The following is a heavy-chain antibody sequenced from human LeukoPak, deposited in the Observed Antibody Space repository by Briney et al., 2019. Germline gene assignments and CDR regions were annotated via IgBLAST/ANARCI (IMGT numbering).Heavy chain of an antibody. V-gene: IGHV3-23*01. CDR3: AFRNFYYSDYYFQYYFDY. Sequence: PSGTLSLTCAVSGGSILTTNWWSWVRQVPGKGLEWVSGVSGSGGSTDYADSVKGRFTISRDNSKNTLYLQMNSLRAEDTAVYYCAFRNFYYSDYYFQYYFDYWGQGTLVTVSS. D-gene: IGHD2/OR15-2a*01. CDR1: GGSILTTN. J-gene: IGHJ4*02. CDR2: VSGSGGST.